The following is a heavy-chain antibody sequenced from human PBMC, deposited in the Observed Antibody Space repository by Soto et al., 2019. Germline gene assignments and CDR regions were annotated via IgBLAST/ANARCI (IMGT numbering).Heavy chain of an antibody. D-gene: IGHD1-26*01. CDR2: IDPSSGNI. J-gene: IGHJ4*02. V-gene: IGHV1-46*04. CDR1: GYRFTTYH. CDR3: VREHSPALFDY. Sequence: ASVKVSCKASGYRFTTYHINCVRQAPGQGPQWVGTIDPSSGNINYAQKLKGRVTLTRDTSTSTPYMELSSLISGDTAVYYCVREHSPALFDYWGQGTLVTVSS.